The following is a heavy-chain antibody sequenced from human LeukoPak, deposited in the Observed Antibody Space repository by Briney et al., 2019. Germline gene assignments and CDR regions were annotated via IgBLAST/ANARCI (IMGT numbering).Heavy chain of an antibody. CDR1: GYTFTSYG. D-gene: IGHD3-10*01. J-gene: IGHJ4*02. V-gene: IGHV1-18*01. CDR2: ISAYNGNT. Sequence: GASVKVSCKASGYTFTSYGISWVRQAPGQGLEWMGWISAYNGNTNYARKLQGRVTMTTDTSTSTAYMELRSLRSDDTAVYYCARRPTYYYGSGSYYFDYWGQGTLVTVSS. CDR3: ARRPTYYYGSGSYYFDY.